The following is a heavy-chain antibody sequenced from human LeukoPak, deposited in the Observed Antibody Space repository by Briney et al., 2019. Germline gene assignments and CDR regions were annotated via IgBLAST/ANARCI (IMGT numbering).Heavy chain of an antibody. Sequence: SETLSLTCAVYGGTFSGYYWSWTRQPPGKGLEWVGESNDSGGTNYNPSLKSRVTISADKSKNQVSLKLPSVTAADTAVYYCARLSVIVGAALEYYYYYMDVWGQGTTVTVSS. D-gene: IGHD1-26*01. CDR1: GGTFSGYY. CDR3: ARLSVIVGAALEYYYYYMDV. V-gene: IGHV4-34*01. J-gene: IGHJ6*03. CDR2: SNDSGGT.